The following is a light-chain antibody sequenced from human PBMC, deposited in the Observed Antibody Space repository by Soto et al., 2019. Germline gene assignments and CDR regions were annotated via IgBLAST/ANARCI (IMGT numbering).Light chain of an antibody. CDR2: GAS. CDR3: QQYDNWPLT. V-gene: IGKV3-15*01. J-gene: IGKJ4*01. CDR1: QSLSTN. Sequence: EIVMTQSPATLSVSPGERATLSCRASQSLSTNLAWYQQKPGQAPRLLIYGASTRATGIPARFSGSGSGTEFTLTINRLQSEDFAVYYCQQYDNWPLTFGGGTKVEIK.